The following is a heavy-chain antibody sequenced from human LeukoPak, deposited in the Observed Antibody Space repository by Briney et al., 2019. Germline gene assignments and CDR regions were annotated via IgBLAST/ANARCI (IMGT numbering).Heavy chain of an antibody. CDR1: GYRFTSYW. CDR2: IYPGDSDT. D-gene: IGHD3-10*01. CDR3: ARRGYYYGSGTPRGNCFDY. V-gene: IGHV5-51*01. J-gene: IGHJ4*02. Sequence: GESLKISCKGSGYRFTSYWIGWVRQMPGKGLEWMGIIYPGDSDTRYSPSFQGQVTISADKSISTAYLQWSSLKASDTAMYYCARRGYYYGSGTPRGNCFDYWGQGTLVTVSS.